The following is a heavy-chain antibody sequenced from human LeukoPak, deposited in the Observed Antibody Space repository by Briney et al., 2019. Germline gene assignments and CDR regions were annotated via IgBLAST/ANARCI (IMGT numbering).Heavy chain of an antibody. CDR1: GFIFSSYN. CDR2: IGISGTYI. CDR3: ARDSTYNYGMDV. V-gene: IGHV3-21*01. J-gene: IGHJ6*02. Sequence: GGSLRLSCAASGFIFSSYNMSWVRQAPGKGLEWVSFIGISGTYIYYPDSVKGRFTISRDNAKNSLYLQMNSLRAEDTAVYYCARDSTYNYGMDVWGQGTMVTVS.